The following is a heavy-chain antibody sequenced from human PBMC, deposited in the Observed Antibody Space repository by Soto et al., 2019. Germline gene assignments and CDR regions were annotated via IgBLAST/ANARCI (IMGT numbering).Heavy chain of an antibody. D-gene: IGHD3-16*01. CDR2: ISYDGSNK. Sequence: PGGSLRLSCAASGFTFSSYGMHWVRQAPGKGLEWVAVISYDGSNKYYADSVKGRFTISRDNSKNTLYLQMNSLRAEDTAVYYCAKDRLAGGFDYWGQGTLVTVSS. J-gene: IGHJ4*02. CDR3: AKDRLAGGFDY. V-gene: IGHV3-30*18. CDR1: GFTFSSYG.